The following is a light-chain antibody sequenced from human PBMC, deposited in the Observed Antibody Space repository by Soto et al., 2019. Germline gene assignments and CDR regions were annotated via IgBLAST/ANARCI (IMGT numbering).Light chain of an antibody. V-gene: IGLV1-47*01. J-gene: IGLJ1*01. CDR3: AAWDDSMSGYV. Sequence: QSVLTQPPSASGTPGQRVTISCSGSSSNIGSNYVYWYQQLPGTAPKLLIYRNNQRPSGVHDRFSGSKSGTSASLAISGLRSDDEADYYCAAWDDSMSGYVFGTWTK. CDR2: RNN. CDR1: SSNIGSNY.